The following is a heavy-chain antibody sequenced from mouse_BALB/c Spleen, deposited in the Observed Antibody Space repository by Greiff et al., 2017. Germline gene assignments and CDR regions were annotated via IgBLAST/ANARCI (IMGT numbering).Heavy chain of an antibody. CDR3: TRDYYGYAMDY. J-gene: IGHJ4*01. V-gene: IGHV1-69*02. CDR2: IYPSDSYT. Sequence: QVQLQQPGAELVRPGASVKLSCKASGYTFTSYWINWVKQTPGQGLEWIGNIYPSDSYTNYNQKFKDKATLTIDKSSSTAYMQLSSPTSEDSAVYYCTRDYYGYAMDYWGQGTTVTVSS. CDR1: GYTFTSYW. D-gene: IGHD1-1*01.